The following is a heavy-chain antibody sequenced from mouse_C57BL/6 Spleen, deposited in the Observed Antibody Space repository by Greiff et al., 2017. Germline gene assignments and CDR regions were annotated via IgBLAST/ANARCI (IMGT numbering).Heavy chain of an antibody. J-gene: IGHJ1*03. CDR2: INPSNGGT. V-gene: IGHV1-53*01. CDR1: GYTFTGYW. Sequence: QVQLKQPGTELVKPGASVKLSCKASGYTFTGYWMHWVKQRPGQGLEWIGNINPSNGGTNYNEKFKSKATLTVDKSSSTAYMQLSSLTSEDSAVYYCARGGYYGSSYDWYFDVWGTGTTVTVSS. CDR3: ARGGYYGSSYDWYFDV. D-gene: IGHD1-1*01.